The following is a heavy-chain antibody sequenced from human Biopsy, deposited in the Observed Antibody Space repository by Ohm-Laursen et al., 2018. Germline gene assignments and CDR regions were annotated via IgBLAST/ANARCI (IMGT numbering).Heavy chain of an antibody. CDR1: GGTLSKYA. Sequence: SSVKVSCKTFGGTLSKYAMSWVRQAPGQGLEWLGGIIAPSGTTNNAQGFQGRLSITADESATSVYMELSSLTSEDTAVYYCARTGTYYHDSSLYYFYGLDLWGQGSTVTVFS. CDR2: IIAPSGTT. D-gene: IGHD3-22*01. V-gene: IGHV1-69*01. J-gene: IGHJ6*02. CDR3: ARTGTYYHDSSLYYFYGLDL.